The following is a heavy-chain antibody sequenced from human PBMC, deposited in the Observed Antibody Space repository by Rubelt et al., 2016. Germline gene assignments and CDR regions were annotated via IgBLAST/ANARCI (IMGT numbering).Heavy chain of an antibody. Sequence: QVQLVESGGGLVKPGGSLRLSCAASGFTFSDYYMSWIRQAPGKGLEWVSYISSSSSYTNYADSVKGRFTISRDNAKNSLSLQMNSLRAEDTAVYYCARLLVEASPRGGVSTVTTHYYYGMDVWGQGTTVTVSS. CDR2: ISSSSSYT. J-gene: IGHJ6*02. CDR1: GFTFSDYY. CDR3: ARLLVEASPRGGVSTVTTHYYYGMDV. V-gene: IGHV3-11*06. D-gene: IGHD4-11*01.